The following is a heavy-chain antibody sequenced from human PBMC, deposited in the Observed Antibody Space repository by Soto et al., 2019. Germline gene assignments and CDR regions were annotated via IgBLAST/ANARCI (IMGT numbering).Heavy chain of an antibody. CDR2: ISYDGGTK. D-gene: IGHD3-9*01. J-gene: IGHJ2*01. Sequence: PGGSLRLSCAASGFTFSSFAMSWVRQAPGKGLEWVAVISYDGGTKYYADSVKGRFTISRDNSKNTLYLQMNSLRVEDTAVYYCARGYYDILTGFSFWYFDLWGRGTLVTVSS. CDR3: ARGYYDILTGFSFWYFDL. V-gene: IGHV3-30-3*01. CDR1: GFTFSSFA.